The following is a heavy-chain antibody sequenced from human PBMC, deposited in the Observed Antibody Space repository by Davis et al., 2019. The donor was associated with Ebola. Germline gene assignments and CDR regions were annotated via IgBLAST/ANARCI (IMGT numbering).Heavy chain of an antibody. CDR2: IYYSGST. J-gene: IGHJ4*02. CDR3: ARGIGDIVVVPAQSSNEYYFDY. D-gene: IGHD2-2*01. V-gene: IGHV4-61*01. CDR1: GGSVGSGTYY. Sequence: MPSETLSPTCTVSGGSVGSGTYYWNWIRQPPGKGPEWIACIYYSGSTNYNPSLKSRVTMSVDTSKNQFSLKLSSVTAADTAVYYCARGIGDIVVVPAQSSNEYYFDYWGQGTLVTVSS.